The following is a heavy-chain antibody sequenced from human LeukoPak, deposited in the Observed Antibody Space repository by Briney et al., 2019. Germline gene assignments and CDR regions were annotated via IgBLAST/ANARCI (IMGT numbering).Heavy chain of an antibody. V-gene: IGHV4-59*01. CDR1: GGSISNYY. CDR2: IYYSGST. CDR3: ARGRSSWYGDDY. J-gene: IGHJ4*02. D-gene: IGHD6-13*01. Sequence: KASETLSLTCTVSGGSISNYYWSWIRQPPGKGLEWIGYIYYSGSTNYNPSLKSRVTISVDTSKNQFSLKLSSVTAADTAVYYCARGRSSWYGDDYWGQGTLVTVSS.